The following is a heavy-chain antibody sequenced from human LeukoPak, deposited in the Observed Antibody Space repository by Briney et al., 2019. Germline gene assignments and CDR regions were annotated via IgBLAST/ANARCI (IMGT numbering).Heavy chain of an antibody. CDR2: ISWNSGSI. D-gene: IGHD2-2*02. CDR3: AKDRARDCSSTSCYTFDY. CDR1: GFSFSNYA. V-gene: IGHV3-9*01. Sequence: GGSLRLSCAASGFSFSNYAMSWVRQAPARGPEWVSGISWNSGSIGYADSVKGRFTFSRDDAKNSLYLQMNSLRAEDTALYYCAKDRARDCSSTSCYTFDYWGQGTLVTVSS. J-gene: IGHJ4*02.